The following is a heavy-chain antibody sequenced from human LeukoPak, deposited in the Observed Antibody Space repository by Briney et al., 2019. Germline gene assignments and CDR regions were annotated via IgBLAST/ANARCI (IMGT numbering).Heavy chain of an antibody. V-gene: IGHV3-7*01. J-gene: IGHJ6*02. CDR2: IKQDGSEK. CDR3: ARDLFPYGMDV. Sequence: GGSLRLSCAASGFTFSSYWMSWVRQAPGKGLEWVANIKQDGSEKYYVDSVKGRFTISKDNAKNSLYLQMNSLRAEDTAVCYCARDLFPYGMDVWGQGTTVTVSS. CDR1: GFTFSSYW.